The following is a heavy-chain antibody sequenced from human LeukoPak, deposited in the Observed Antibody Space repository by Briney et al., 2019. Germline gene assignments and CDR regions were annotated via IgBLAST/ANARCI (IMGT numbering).Heavy chain of an antibody. CDR2: IIPIFGTA. V-gene: IGHV1-69*13. CDR3: ARGWYSGGWHDY. J-gene: IGHJ4*02. D-gene: IGHD6-19*01. CDR1: GGTFSSYA. Sequence: SVKVSCKASGGTFSSYAISWVRQAPGQGLEWMGGIIPIFGTANYAQKFQGRVTITADESTSTAYMELSSLRSEDTAVYYCARGWYSGGWHDYWGQGTLVTVSS.